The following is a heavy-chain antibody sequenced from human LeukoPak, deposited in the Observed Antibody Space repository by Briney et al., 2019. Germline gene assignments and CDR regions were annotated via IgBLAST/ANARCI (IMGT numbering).Heavy chain of an antibody. V-gene: IGHV3-7*01. CDR3: ARESKTVRGYYYTYYFDY. CDR1: GFTFSSYW. J-gene: IGHJ4*02. CDR2: IKQDGSEK. D-gene: IGHD3-22*01. Sequence: PGGSLRLSCAASGFTFSSYWMSWVRQAPGKGLEWVANIKQDGSEKYYVDSVKGRFTISRDNAKNSLYLQMNSLRAEDTAVYYCARESKTVRGYYYTYYFDYWGQGTLVTVSS.